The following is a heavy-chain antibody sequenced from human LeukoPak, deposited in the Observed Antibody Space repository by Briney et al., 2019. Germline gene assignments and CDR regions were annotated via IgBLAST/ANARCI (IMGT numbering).Heavy chain of an antibody. CDR1: GGSVSSRTYY. CDR3: ARGRRIVVVLGATRAHRDYYMDV. CDR2: MYYSEST. J-gene: IGHJ6*03. V-gene: IGHV4-39*01. Sequence: SETLSLTCTVSGGSVSSRTYYWGWIRQPPGRGLEWIGSMYYSESTYYNPSLKSRVTISADTSKNQFSLKLSSVTAADTAVYYCARGRRIVVVLGATRAHRDYYMDVWGKGTTVTVSS. D-gene: IGHD2-15*01.